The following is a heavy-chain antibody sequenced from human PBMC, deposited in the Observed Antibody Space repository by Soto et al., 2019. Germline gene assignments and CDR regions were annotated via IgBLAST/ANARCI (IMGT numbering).Heavy chain of an antibody. CDR2: FNAGDGDT. CDR1: GYTNTCCA. CDR3: ARDGEDKAAAAMVY. J-gene: IGHJ4*02. Sequence: QVQLVQSGAEVKKPGASVRVSCKASGYTNTCCAMHWVRQAPGQRPEWMGWFNAGDGDTKYSQNFQGRFTIIRDTSASTVYMELSSLRPEDTAVYYCARDGEDKAAAAMVYWGQGTLVTVSS. D-gene: IGHD6-13*01. V-gene: IGHV1-3*01.